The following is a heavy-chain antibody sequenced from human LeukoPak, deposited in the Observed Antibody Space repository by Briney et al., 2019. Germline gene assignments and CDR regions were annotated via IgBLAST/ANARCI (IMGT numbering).Heavy chain of an antibody. V-gene: IGHV3-64*02. D-gene: IGHD2-15*01. CDR2: IDINGGAT. CDR1: GFTFSSYE. J-gene: IGHJ4*02. CDR3: AKDRCSGGSCYRFFDY. Sequence: GGSLRLSCAASGFTFSSYEMNWVRQAPGKGLEYVSAIDINGGATFYADSVKGRFTISRDNSKNTLYLQMNSLRAEDTAVYYCAKDRCSGGSCYRFFDYWGQGTLVTVSS.